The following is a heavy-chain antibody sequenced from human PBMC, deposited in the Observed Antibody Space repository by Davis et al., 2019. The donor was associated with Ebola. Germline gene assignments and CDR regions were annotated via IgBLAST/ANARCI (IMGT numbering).Heavy chain of an antibody. V-gene: IGHV1-18*01. CDR1: GYTFTSYG. J-gene: IGHJ6*02. Sequence: AASVKVSCKASGYTFTSYGISWVRQAPGQGLEWMGWISAYNGNTNYAQKLQGRVTMTTDTSTSTAYMELRSLRSDDTAVYYCARTPSIASAREYYYYGMDIWGQGTTVTVSS. CDR2: ISAYNGNT. CDR3: ARTPSIASAREYYYYGMDI. D-gene: IGHD6-6*01.